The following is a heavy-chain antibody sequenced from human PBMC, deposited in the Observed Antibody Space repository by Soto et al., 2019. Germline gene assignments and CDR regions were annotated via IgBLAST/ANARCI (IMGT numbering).Heavy chain of an antibody. CDR3: ARGTSWQLPFDY. V-gene: IGHV4-59*01. D-gene: IGHD6-13*01. CDR2: ISYSGST. CDR1: SDSISSYY. J-gene: IGHJ4*02. Sequence: PSERLSLTCTVSSDSISSYYWSWIRQPPGKRLEWIGYISYSGSTDYNPSLKSRVTISGDTSKNQFSLKVSSVTAADTAVYYCARGTSWQLPFDYWGQGTLVTVSS.